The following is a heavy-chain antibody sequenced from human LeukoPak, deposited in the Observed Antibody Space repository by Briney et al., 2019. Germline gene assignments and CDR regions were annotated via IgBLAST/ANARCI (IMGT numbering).Heavy chain of an antibody. J-gene: IGHJ4*02. V-gene: IGHV1-8*01. CDR1: GYTFTSYD. CDR2: MNPNSGNT. CDR3: ARFGVTTRENY. Sequence: GASVKVSCKASGYTFTSYDINWVRQATGQGLEWMGWMNPNSGNTAYAQKFQGRVSMTRNTSISTAYMELSSLGSEDTAVYYCARFGVTTRENYWGQGTLVTVSS. D-gene: IGHD1-1*01.